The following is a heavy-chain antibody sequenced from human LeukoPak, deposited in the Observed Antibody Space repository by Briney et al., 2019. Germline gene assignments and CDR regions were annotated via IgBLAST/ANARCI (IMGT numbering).Heavy chain of an antibody. CDR1: GFTFSSYW. D-gene: IGHD3-16*01. CDR2: INNDGGGT. V-gene: IGHV3-74*01. J-gene: IGHJ3*02. CDR3: ARGGSRHAFDI. Sequence: PGGSLRLSCAASGFTFSSYWMYWVRHTPGKGLVFVSRINNDGGGTTYADSVKGRFTISRDNAKNTLYLQMNSLRAEDTAVYFCARGGSRHAFDIWGQGTMLTVSS.